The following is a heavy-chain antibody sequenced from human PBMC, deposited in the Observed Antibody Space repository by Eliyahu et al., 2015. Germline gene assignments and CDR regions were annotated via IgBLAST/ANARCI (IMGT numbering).Heavy chain of an antibody. D-gene: IGHD1-20*01. V-gene: IGHV3-74*01. CDR3: ARTLTGNWYFDL. CDR1: XXXISXFW. J-gene: IGHJ2*01. CDR2: INTDGSST. Sequence: EVQLVESGGGLVQPGGSLRXSCAAXXXXISXFWMHWVRQAPGKGLVWVSRINTDGSSTTYADSVKGRFTFSRDNAKNTLYLQMNSLRAEDTAVYYCARTLTGNWYFDLWGRGTLVTVSS.